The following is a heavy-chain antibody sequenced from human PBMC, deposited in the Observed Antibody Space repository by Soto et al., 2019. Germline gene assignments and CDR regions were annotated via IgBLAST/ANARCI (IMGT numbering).Heavy chain of an antibody. J-gene: IGHJ6*02. CDR1: GGSVSSGSYY. Sequence: SETLSLTCTVPGGSVSSGSYYWSWIRQPPGKGLEWIGYIYYSGSTNYNPSLKSRVTISVDTSKNQFSLKLSSVTAADTAGYYCARDAVNEHYYYGMDVWGQGTKVTVSS. CDR3: ARDAVNEHYYYGMDV. CDR2: IYYSGST. D-gene: IGHD1-1*01. V-gene: IGHV4-61*01.